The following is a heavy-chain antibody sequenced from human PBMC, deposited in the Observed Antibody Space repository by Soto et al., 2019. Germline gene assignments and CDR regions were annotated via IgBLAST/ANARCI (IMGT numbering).Heavy chain of an antibody. D-gene: IGHD2-21*01. CDR2: IIPIQGKA. V-gene: IGHV1-69*02. J-gene: IGHJ6*03. CDR1: GGSFTSYS. Sequence: QVQLVQPGAELKKPGSSVKVSCEASGGSFTSYSFTWVRQAPGQGLEWMGRIIPIQGKANYALKFQDRVTITADRSTRTVYMELTSLRPEDTAVYFCAKSLLFVDHGYMDVWGKGTTVTVSS. CDR3: AKSLLFVDHGYMDV.